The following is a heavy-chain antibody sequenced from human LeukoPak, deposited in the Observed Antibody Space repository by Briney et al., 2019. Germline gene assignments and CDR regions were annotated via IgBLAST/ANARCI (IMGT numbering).Heavy chain of an antibody. D-gene: IGHD3-22*01. CDR1: GFTFSSYA. CDR2: TSNDGRNQ. V-gene: IGHV3-30*04. J-gene: IGHJ4*02. CDR3: ARGAYDSSPGY. Sequence: PGGSLRLSCAASGFTFSSYAMHWVRQAPGKGLEWVAVTSNDGRNQYYADSMRGRFTISRDNSKNMLSLQMNSLRAEDTAVYYCARGAYDSSPGYWGQGTLVTVSS.